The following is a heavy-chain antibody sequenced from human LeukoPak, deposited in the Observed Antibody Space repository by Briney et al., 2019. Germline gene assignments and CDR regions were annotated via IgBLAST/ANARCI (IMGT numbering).Heavy chain of an antibody. CDR1: GFTSSSYG. V-gene: IGHV3-30*02. CDR2: IRYDGSNK. J-gene: IGHJ6*02. D-gene: IGHD5-18*01. Sequence: GGSLRLSCAASGFTSSSYGMHWVRQAPGKGLEWVAFIRYDGSNKYYADSVKGRFTISRDNSKNTLYLQMNSLRAEDTALYHCARGGMEGYSYGDYYGMDVWGQGTTVTVSS. CDR3: ARGGMEGYSYGDYYGMDV.